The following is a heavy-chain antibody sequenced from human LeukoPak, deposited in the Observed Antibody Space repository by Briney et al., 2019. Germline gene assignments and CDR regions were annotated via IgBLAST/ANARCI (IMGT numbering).Heavy chain of an antibody. CDR2: IRYDGSNK. CDR1: GFTFSSNG. J-gene: IGHJ5*02. V-gene: IGHV3-30*02. Sequence: GGSRRLSCAASGFTFSSNGMHWVRRAPGKGWEWVAFIRYDGSNKYYADSVKGRFTISRDNSKNTLYLQMNSLRAEDTAVYYCAKDTTPPKAGFDPWGQGTLVTVSS. CDR3: AKDTTPPKAGFDP. D-gene: IGHD1-14*01.